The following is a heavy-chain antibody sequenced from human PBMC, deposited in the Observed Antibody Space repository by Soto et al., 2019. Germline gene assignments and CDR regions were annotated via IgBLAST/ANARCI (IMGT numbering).Heavy chain of an antibody. D-gene: IGHD1-26*01. CDR3: AKYKLGATSNLDY. J-gene: IGHJ4*02. CDR2: IDGSGGTI. V-gene: IGHV3-23*01. Sequence: EVQLLESGGGLVQPGGSLRLSCAASGFTFSNYVMTWVRQAPGKGLEWVSSIDGSGGTIYYADSGEGRFTISRDNSKNTLYLQMNSLRAEDTAVYYCAKYKLGATSNLDYCGQGTLVTVSS. CDR1: GFTFSNYV.